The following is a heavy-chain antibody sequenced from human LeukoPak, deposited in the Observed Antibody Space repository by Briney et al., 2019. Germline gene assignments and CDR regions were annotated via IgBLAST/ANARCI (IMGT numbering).Heavy chain of an antibody. J-gene: IGHJ6*03. CDR2: LYQNGDT. V-gene: IGHV4-39*07. CDR1: GDSISGSSNY. Sequence: PSETLSLTCTVSGDSISGSSNYWGWIRQSPAKGLEWIGCLYQNGDTYYNPSLKNRVIISVDMSKNQFSLKVTSVTAADTAVYYCATGGARVYYYFDVWGKGTTVTVSS. D-gene: IGHD3-16*01. CDR3: ATGGARVYYYFDV.